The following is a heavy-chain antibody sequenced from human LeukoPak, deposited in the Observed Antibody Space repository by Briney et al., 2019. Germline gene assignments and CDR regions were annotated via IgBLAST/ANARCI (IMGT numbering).Heavy chain of an antibody. V-gene: IGHV1-69*13. CDR1: GFTFTSYD. CDR2: IIPIFGTA. J-gene: IGHJ4*02. Sequence: GASVKVSCKASGFTFTSYDINWVRQASGQGLEWMGGIIPIFGTANYAQKFQGRVTITADESTSTAYMELSSLRSEDTAVYYCARARSYYYDSSGYFDYWGQGTLVTVSS. D-gene: IGHD3-22*01. CDR3: ARARSYYYDSSGYFDY.